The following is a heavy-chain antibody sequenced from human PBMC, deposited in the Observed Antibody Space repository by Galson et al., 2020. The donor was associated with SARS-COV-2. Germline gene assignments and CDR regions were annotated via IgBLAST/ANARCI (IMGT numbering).Heavy chain of an antibody. D-gene: IGHD1-26*01. J-gene: IGHJ4*02. CDR1: VSSDTHS. CDR3: ARGGSHSDFDS. Sequence: SETLSLTCSVSVSSDTHSWSWVRQPAGKGLEWIGRAYTSGSTEYNPSLKSRLTISLDTSKTQFSLKMSSVTAADTAVYYCARGGSHSDFDSWGQGTLVTVSS. CDR2: AYTSGST. V-gene: IGHV4-61*02.